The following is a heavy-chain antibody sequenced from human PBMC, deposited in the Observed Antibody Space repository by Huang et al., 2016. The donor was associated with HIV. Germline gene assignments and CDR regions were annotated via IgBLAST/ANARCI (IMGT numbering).Heavy chain of an antibody. V-gene: IGHV3-23*01. CDR1: GFTFSSYA. CDR2: ISGGGGST. D-gene: IGHD6-13*01. CDR3: AKDPYSSSWFDHFDY. J-gene: IGHJ4*02. Sequence: EVQLLESGGGLVQPGGSLRLSCAASGFTFSSYAMGWVRQAPGKGVEWVSGISGGGGSTYYADSVKGRFTISRDNSKNTLYLQMNSLRAEDAAVYYCAKDPYSSSWFDHFDYWGQGTLVTVSS.